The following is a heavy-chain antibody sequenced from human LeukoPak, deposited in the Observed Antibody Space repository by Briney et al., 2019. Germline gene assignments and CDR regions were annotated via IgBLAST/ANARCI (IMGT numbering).Heavy chain of an antibody. V-gene: IGHV3-49*04. CDR2: IRSKTYGQTT. Sequence: TGGSLRLSCTASGFSFGDYAMSWVRQAPGKGLEWVGFIRSKTYGQTTEYAASVKGRFTISRDDSRSIAYLQMNSLRTEDTAVYYCSCLAYVDTAVSTVINDYWGQGTLVTVSS. CDR1: GFSFGDYA. D-gene: IGHD5-18*01. CDR3: SCLAYVDTAVSTVINDY. J-gene: IGHJ4*02.